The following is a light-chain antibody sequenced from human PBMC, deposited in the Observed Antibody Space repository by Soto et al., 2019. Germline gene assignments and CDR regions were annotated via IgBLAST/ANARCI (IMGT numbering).Light chain of an antibody. CDR1: QGISSW. CDR3: QQANSFPIT. J-gene: IGKJ5*01. CDR2: AAS. V-gene: IGKV1-12*01. Sequence: IQMTQSPSSVSASVGDRVTITCRVSQGISSWLDWYQQKPGKAPKLLIYAASSLQSAVPSRFSGSGSVTDFTLTISSLQPEDFATYYCQQANSFPITVGQGTRLEIK.